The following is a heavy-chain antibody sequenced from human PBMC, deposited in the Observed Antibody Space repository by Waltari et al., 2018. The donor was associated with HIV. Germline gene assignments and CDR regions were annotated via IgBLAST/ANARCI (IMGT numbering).Heavy chain of an antibody. CDR1: GFTFNTYD. CDR3: VRVRDSSSGWYIFDY. D-gene: IGHD6-19*01. V-gene: IGHV3-13*04. Sequence: EVHLVESGGGLLQPGGSLRLSCAASGFTFNTYDMHWVRQAAGEGLQWVSAIGAAGDTYYSDSVKGRFTISRENAKNSLFLQMNSLRAGDTAVYFCVRVRDSSSGWYIFDYWGQGALVTVSS. CDR2: IGAAGDT. J-gene: IGHJ4*02.